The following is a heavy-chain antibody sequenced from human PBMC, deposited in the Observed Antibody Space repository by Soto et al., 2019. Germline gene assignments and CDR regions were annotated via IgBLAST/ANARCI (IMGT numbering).Heavy chain of an antibody. V-gene: IGHV1-69*01. CDR2: IIPISETT. D-gene: IGHD2-2*01. CDR3: ARSQGSSTSLEIYYYYYYGMDV. CDR1: GGTFSSYA. Sequence: QVQLVQSGAEVKKPGSSVKVSCKASGGTFSSYAISWVRQAPGQGLEWMGGIIPISETTNYAQKVQGRVTITADESKSTAYMELSSLKSEDTDVYYCARSQGSSTSLEIYYYYYYGMDVWGQGTTVTVSS. J-gene: IGHJ6*02.